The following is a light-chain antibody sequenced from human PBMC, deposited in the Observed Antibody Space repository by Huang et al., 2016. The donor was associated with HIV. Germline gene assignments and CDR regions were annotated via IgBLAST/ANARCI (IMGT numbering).Light chain of an antibody. CDR2: GAF. CDR1: QSIGTN. CDR3: QQYDDWRT. V-gene: IGKV3-15*01. J-gene: IGKJ1*01. Sequence: EIVMTQSPATLSVSPGERATLSCRASQSIGTNLAWYQQKRGQPPSLLIYGAFTRATGIPARFSGTVSGTEFTLTISSLQSEDFAIYYCQQYDDWRTFGQGTKVE.